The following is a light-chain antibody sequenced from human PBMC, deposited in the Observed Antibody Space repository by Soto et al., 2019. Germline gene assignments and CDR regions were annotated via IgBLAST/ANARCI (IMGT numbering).Light chain of an antibody. CDR1: QDISTY. Sequence: DIQMTQAPSSLSASVGDRVTITCRARQDISTYLAWYQQKPGKVPKLLISAAYTLQSGVPRRFSGSGSGTDFTLTISSLQPEDVATYYCQKYDNAPLTFGGGTKVEIK. J-gene: IGKJ4*01. V-gene: IGKV1-27*01. CDR3: QKYDNAPLT. CDR2: AAY.